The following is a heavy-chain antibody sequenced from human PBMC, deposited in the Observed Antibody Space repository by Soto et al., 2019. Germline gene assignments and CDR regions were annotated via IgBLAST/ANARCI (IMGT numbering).Heavy chain of an antibody. D-gene: IGHD6-19*01. V-gene: IGHV1-69*06. CDR2: IIPIFGTA. CDR3: AGLRGIVSGWPNNYFDY. CDR1: GGTFSSYA. Sequence: WASVKVSCKASGGTFSSYAISWVRQAPGQGLEWMGGIIPIFGTANYAQKFQGRVTITADKSTSTAYMELSSLRSEDTAVYYCAGLRGIVSGWPNNYFDYWGQGTLVTVSS. J-gene: IGHJ4*02.